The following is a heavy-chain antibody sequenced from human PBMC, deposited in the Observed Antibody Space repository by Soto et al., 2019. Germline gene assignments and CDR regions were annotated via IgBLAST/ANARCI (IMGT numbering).Heavy chain of an antibody. CDR1: GGSISSGDYY. CDR3: ASSQGSGDGNSGYDYFDY. CDR2: IYYSGST. D-gene: IGHD5-12*01. Sequence: SETLSLTCTVSGGSISSGDYYWSWIRQPPGKGLEWIGYIYYSGSTYYNPSLKSRVTISVDTSKNQFSLQLSSVTAADTAVYYCASSQGSGDGNSGYDYFDYWGQGTLVTVSS. J-gene: IGHJ4*02. V-gene: IGHV4-30-4*01.